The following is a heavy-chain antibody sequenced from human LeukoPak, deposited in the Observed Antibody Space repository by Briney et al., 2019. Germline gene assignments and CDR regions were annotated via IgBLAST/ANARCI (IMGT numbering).Heavy chain of an antibody. D-gene: IGHD6-13*01. CDR3: ARDRQQLGKNWFDP. J-gene: IGHJ5*02. V-gene: IGHV3-33*01. CDR2: IWYDGSNK. Sequence: PGGSLRLSCAASGFTFSSYGMHWVRQAPGKGLEWVAVIWYDGSNKYYADSVKGRFTISRDNSKNTLYLQMNSLRAEDTAVYYCARDRQQLGKNWFDPWGQGTLVTVSS. CDR1: GFTFSSYG.